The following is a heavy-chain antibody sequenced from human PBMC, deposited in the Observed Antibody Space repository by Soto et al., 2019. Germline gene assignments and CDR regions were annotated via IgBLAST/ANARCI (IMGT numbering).Heavy chain of an antibody. V-gene: IGHV3-74*01. CDR1: GFTFSNYW. CDR2: INSDGSTT. J-gene: IGHJ4*02. D-gene: IGHD6-19*01. CDR3: ARLPGYSTGWTPFDF. Sequence: EVQLVESGGGLVQPGGSLRLSCAASGFTFSNYWMHWVRQAPGKGLVWVSRINSDGSTTRHADSVNGRFTISRDNAKNTLYLQMNSLRAEDTAVYYCARLPGYSTGWTPFDFWGQGTQVTVSS.